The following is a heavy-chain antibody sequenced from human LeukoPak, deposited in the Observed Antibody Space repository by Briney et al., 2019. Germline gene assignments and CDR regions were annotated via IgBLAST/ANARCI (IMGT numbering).Heavy chain of an antibody. J-gene: IGHJ4*02. CDR1: GYTFTNYG. D-gene: IGHD2/OR15-2a*01. CDR2: ISAYNGNT. Sequence: ASVKVSRMASGYTFTNYGISWVRPAPGQGLEWMGWISAYNGNTTYAQNLQGRVTVTTDTSTSTAYMELRSLRSDGTAVYYCARSKGGGSGDHYLSPNWGQGTLVTVSS. CDR3: ARSKGGGSGDHYLSPN. V-gene: IGHV1-18*01.